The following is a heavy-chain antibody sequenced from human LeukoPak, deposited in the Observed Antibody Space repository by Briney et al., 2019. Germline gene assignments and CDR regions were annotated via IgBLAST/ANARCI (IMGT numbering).Heavy chain of an antibody. V-gene: IGHV3-30-3*01. Sequence: GSLRLSCAASGFTFSSYAMHWVRQAPGKGLEWVAVISYDGSNKYYADSVKGRFTISRDNSKNTLYLQMNSLRAEDTAVYYCAKVGPTTYSSSPSDPWGQGTLVTVSS. J-gene: IGHJ5*02. CDR3: AKVGPTTYSSSPSDP. D-gene: IGHD6-6*01. CDR1: GFTFSSYA. CDR2: ISYDGSNK.